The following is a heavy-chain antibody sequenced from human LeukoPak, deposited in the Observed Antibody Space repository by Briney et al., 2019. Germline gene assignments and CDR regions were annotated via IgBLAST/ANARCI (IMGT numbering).Heavy chain of an antibody. CDR2: ISSSSSYI. CDR1: GFTFSSYS. CDR3: AIPNSSSWYRYYYYMDV. Sequence: PGGSLRLSCAASGFTFSSYSMNWVRQAPGKGLEWVSSISSSSSYIYYADSVKGRFTISRDNAKNSLYLQMNSLRAEDTAVYYCAIPNSSSWYRYYYYMDVWGKGTTVTVSS. D-gene: IGHD6-13*01. V-gene: IGHV3-21*01. J-gene: IGHJ6*03.